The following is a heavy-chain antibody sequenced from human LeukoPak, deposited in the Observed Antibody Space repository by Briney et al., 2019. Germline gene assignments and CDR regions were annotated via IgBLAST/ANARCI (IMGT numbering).Heavy chain of an antibody. V-gene: IGHV3-23*01. CDR2: ISGSGGTT. J-gene: IGHJ6*02. Sequence: GGSLRLSCAASGFTFNNYAMNWVRQAPGKGQEWVSVISGSGGTTYYADSVKGRFTISRDSSKNTLYLQMNSLRAEDTAVYYCAKVSGGGLYYDGMDVWGQGTTVTVSS. CDR1: GFTFNNYA. CDR3: AKVSGGGLYYDGMDV. D-gene: IGHD1-14*01.